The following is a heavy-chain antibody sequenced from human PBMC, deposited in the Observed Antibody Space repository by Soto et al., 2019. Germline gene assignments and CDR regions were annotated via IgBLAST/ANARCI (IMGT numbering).Heavy chain of an antibody. CDR1: GGTFSSYA. D-gene: IGHD3-22*01. J-gene: IGHJ5*02. Sequence: QVQLVQSGAEVKKPGSSVKVSCKASGGTFSSYAITWVRQAPGQGLEWMGGIIPIFGTANYAQKFQARVTITPDDSTSTAYMELSSLRSEDTAVYYCARDRGPSSGYYPYWFDPWGQGTLVTVSS. CDR2: IIPIFGTA. V-gene: IGHV1-69*05. CDR3: ARDRGPSSGYYPYWFDP.